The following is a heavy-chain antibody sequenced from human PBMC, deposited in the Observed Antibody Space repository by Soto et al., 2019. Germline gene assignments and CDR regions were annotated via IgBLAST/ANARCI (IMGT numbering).Heavy chain of an antibody. CDR2: INAGNGNT. CDR3: ARDIQGGSSSWLYYYYYGMDV. V-gene: IGHV1-3*01. D-gene: IGHD6-13*01. Sequence: QVPLVQSGAEVKKPGAPVKVSCKASGYTFTRYAMHWVRQAPGQRLEWMGWINAGNGNTKYSQKFQGRVTISRDTSASTAYMELSSLRSEDTAVYHCARDIQGGSSSWLYYYYYGMDVWGQGTTVTVSS. J-gene: IGHJ6*02. CDR1: GYTFTRYA.